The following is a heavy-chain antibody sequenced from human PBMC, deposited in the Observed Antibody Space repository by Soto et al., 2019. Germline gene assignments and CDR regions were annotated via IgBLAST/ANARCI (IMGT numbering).Heavy chain of an antibody. V-gene: IGHV4-31*03. CDR3: ALVGRSITPAYGVAV. J-gene: IGHJ6*02. CDR1: GASISTGAYY. CDR2: IFYSGTT. Sequence: QVQLQESGPGLVRPSQTLSLTCSVSGASISTGAYYWAWIRQHPGEGLEWLGYIFYSGTTYYNPSLKSRLSMSVDMSKNLFSLTLSSVTAADTAVYFCALVGRSITPAYGVAVWGQGTRVTVSS. D-gene: IGHD3-10*01.